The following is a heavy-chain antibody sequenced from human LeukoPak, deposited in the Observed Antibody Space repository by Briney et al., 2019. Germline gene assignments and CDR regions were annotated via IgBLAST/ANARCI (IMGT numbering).Heavy chain of an antibody. D-gene: IGHD3-10*01. V-gene: IGHV3-48*04. Sequence: GGSLRLSCVASGFTFSSYTMHWVRQAPGKGLEWVSHISSTSNTIYYADSVKGRFTISRDNAKNSLYLQMNSLRAEDTAVYYCASFGDGAAKPYYYYYYMDVWGKGTTVTVSS. CDR2: ISSTSNTI. CDR1: GFTFSSYT. J-gene: IGHJ6*03. CDR3: ASFGDGAAKPYYYYYYMDV.